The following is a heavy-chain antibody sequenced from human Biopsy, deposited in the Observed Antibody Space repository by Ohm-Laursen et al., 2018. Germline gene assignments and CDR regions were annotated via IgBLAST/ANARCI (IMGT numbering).Heavy chain of an antibody. D-gene: IGHD3-22*01. J-gene: IGHJ2*01. V-gene: IGHV1-18*01. CDR3: ARDRGYYSDRTVPGYFDL. CDR1: GYTFTNYG. CDR2: ISGYNGNT. Sequence: ASVKVSCKASGYTFTNYGITWVRQAPGQGLQWVGWISGYNGNTNFAHNLRDRVTLTADTSTSTAYMELRSLRSDDTAIYYCARDRGYYSDRTVPGYFDLWGRGTLVTVSS.